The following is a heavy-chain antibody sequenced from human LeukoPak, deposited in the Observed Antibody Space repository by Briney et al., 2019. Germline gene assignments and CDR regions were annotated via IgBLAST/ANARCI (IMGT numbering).Heavy chain of an antibody. V-gene: IGHV4-39*01. D-gene: IGHD6-25*01. J-gene: IGHJ5*02. CDR3: ACTPGAARFDP. CDR2: IYYSGNT. Sequence: SETLSLTCTVSGGSISSSSYYWGWIRQPPGKGLEWIGSIYYSGNTYYNPSLKSRVTMSVDTSKSQFSLKLSSVTAADTAVYYCACTPGAARFDPWGQGTLVTVSS. CDR1: GGSISSSSYY.